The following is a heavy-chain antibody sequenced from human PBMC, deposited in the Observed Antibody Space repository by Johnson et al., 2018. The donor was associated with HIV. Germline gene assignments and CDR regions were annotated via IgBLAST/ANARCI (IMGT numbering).Heavy chain of an antibody. CDR1: GFTFSSYW. D-gene: IGHD6-13*01. CDR2: INGDGSGI. V-gene: IGHV3-74*01. Sequence: VQLVESGGGLVQPGGSLRLSCAASGFTFSSYWMHWVRQAPGKGLVWVSRINGDGSGITYADSVKGRFTISRDNAKNTLYLQMNSLKTEDTAVYYCTTDGYSSSWNRDAFDIWGQGTMVTVSS. CDR3: TTDGYSSSWNRDAFDI. J-gene: IGHJ3*02.